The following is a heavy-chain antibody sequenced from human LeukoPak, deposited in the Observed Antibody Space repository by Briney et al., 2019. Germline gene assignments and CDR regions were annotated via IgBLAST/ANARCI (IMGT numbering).Heavy chain of an antibody. J-gene: IGHJ4*02. CDR1: GYTFTRYY. CDR2: IFPSAGNT. V-gene: IGHV1-46*01. D-gene: IGHD2-15*01. CDR3: ARAGMWYGFSEY. Sequence: ASVKVSCKASGYTFTRYYLHWVRQAPGQGLEWMGIIFPSAGNTNYAQKFQGRVTMTRDMSTSTVYMELSSLTSEDTAVYYCARAGMWYGFSEYWGQGTLVTVSS.